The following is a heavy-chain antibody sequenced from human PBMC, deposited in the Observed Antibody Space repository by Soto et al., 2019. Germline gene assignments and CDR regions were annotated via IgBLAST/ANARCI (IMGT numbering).Heavy chain of an antibody. CDR2: ISSSSSTI. Sequence: EVQLVESGGGLVQPGGSLRLSCAASGFTFSSYSMNWVSQAPGKGLEWVSYISSSSSTIYYADSVKGRFTISRDNAKNSRYLQMNSLRAEDTAVYYCAREGRKGDVWSGYYPRWGQGTLVTVSS. CDR1: GFTFSSYS. J-gene: IGHJ4*02. D-gene: IGHD3-3*01. CDR3: AREGRKGDVWSGYYPR. V-gene: IGHV3-48*01.